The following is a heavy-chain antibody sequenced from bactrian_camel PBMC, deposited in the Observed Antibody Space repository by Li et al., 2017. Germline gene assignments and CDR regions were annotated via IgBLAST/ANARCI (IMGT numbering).Heavy chain of an antibody. V-gene: IGHV3S68*01. CDR2: IDSDGET. D-gene: IGHD2*01. J-gene: IGHJ4*01. CDR1: TGTFRSAC. Sequence: QLVESGGGSVQDGGSLRLSCAARTGTFRSACMGWIRQVSGKEREGVASIDSDGETTYADSVKGRFIISKDNTKNTLYLQMNSLKPEDTAMYYCAIVWRSCSGGVPAPQAFDIWGQGTQVTVS. CDR3: AIVWRSCSGGVPAPQAFDI.